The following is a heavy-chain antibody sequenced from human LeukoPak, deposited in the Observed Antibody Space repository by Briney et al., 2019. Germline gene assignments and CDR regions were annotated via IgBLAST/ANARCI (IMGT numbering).Heavy chain of an antibody. D-gene: IGHD5-18*01. J-gene: IGHJ4*02. V-gene: IGHV1-2*02. CDR3: ARLIDTAMATVDY. CDR2: INPNSGGT. Sequence: ASVKLSCNASGYTFTFYYMHWVRQPPGQGLEWMGWINPNSGGTNYAQKFQGRVTMTRDTSISTAYMELRRLRSDDTAVYYCARLIDTAMATVDYWGQGTLVTPSS. CDR1: GYTFTFYY.